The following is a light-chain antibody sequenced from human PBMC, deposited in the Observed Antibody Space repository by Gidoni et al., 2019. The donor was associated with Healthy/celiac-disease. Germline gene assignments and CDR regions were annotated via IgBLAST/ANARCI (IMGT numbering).Light chain of an antibody. J-gene: IGLJ1*01. CDR3: SSYTSSSTLHV. Sequence: QSALTQPASVSGSHGQSITISCTGTSSDVGGYNYVSWYQQHPGKAPKLMIYEVSYRPSGVSNRFSGSKSGNTASLTISGLQAEDEADYYCSSYTSSSTLHVFGTGTKVTVL. CDR1: SSDVGGYNY. CDR2: EVS. V-gene: IGLV2-14*01.